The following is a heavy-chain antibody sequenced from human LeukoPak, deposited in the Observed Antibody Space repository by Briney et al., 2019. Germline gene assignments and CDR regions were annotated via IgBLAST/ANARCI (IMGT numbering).Heavy chain of an antibody. V-gene: IGHV1-2*06. CDR3: ARVYSSSSIWFDP. CDR2: INPNSGGT. CDR1: GYTFTGYY. Sequence: ASVTVSCKASGYTFTGYYMHWVRQAPGQGLEWMGRINPNSGGTNYAQKFQGRVTMTRYTSISTAYMELSRLRSDDTAVYYCARVYSSSSIWFDPWGQGTLVTVSS. D-gene: IGHD6-6*01. J-gene: IGHJ5*02.